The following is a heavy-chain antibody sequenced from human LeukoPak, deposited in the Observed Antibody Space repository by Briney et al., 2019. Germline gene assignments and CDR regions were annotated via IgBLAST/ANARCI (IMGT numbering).Heavy chain of an antibody. V-gene: IGHV5-10-1*01. CDR3: ARRFYSGYHLIDY. CDR1: GFSFTTYL. CDR2: IYPSDSYT. D-gene: IGHD5-12*01. Sequence: GESLRISCQGSGFSFTTYLISWVRQMPGKGLEWMGRIYPSDSYTNYSPSFQGRVTISADKSISTAYLQLASLRASDTAIYYCARRFYSGYHLIDYWGQGTLATAS. J-gene: IGHJ4*02.